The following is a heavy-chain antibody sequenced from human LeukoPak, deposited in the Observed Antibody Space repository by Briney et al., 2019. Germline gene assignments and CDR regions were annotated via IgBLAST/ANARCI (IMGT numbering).Heavy chain of an antibody. Sequence: PSETLSLTCAVYGGSFSGYYWSWIRQPPGKGLEWIGEISHSGSTNYNPSLKSRVTISVDTSKNQFSLKLSSVTAADTAVYYCARVPRIVAAGSNNWFDPWGQGTLVTVSS. V-gene: IGHV4-34*01. CDR3: ARVPRIVAAGSNNWFDP. D-gene: IGHD6-13*01. CDR1: GGSFSGYY. CDR2: ISHSGST. J-gene: IGHJ5*02.